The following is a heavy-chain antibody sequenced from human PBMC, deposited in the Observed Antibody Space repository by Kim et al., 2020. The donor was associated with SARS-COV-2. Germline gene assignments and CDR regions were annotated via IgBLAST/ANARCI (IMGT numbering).Heavy chain of an antibody. V-gene: IGHV3-21*01. CDR2: ISSSSYI. D-gene: IGHD6-19*01. CDR3: ARGDSSGWYEARLGGWLSHYYYGMDV. J-gene: IGHJ6*02. Sequence: GGSLRLSCAASGFTFSSYSMNWVRQAPGKGLEWVSSISSSSYIYYADSVKGRFTISRDNAKNSLYLQMNSLRAEDTAVYYCARGDSSGWYEARLGGWLSHYYYGMDVWGQGTTVTVSS. CDR1: GFTFSSYS.